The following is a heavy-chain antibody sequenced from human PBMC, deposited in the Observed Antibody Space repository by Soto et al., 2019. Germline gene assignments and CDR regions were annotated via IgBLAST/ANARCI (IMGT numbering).Heavy chain of an antibody. V-gene: IGHV1-8*01. CDR3: ARGNPFNYAGFDY. CDR2: MNAKSGDT. CDR1: GYTFSDFD. Sequence: ASVKVSCKASGYTFSDFDINWLRQASGQGPEWMGWMNAKSGDTFFAQRFQGKFNMTWDTSLSTAYMEVGSLTSDDTAMYYCARGNPFNYAGFDYWGQGTLVTVSS. J-gene: IGHJ4*02. D-gene: IGHD3-16*01.